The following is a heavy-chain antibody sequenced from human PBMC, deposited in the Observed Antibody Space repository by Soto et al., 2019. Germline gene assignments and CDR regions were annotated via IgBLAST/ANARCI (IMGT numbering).Heavy chain of an antibody. Sequence: PSETLSLTCTVSGRSVSSGSYYWSWIRQPPGKGLEWIGYIYYSGSTNYNPSLKSRVTISVDTSKNQFSLKLSSVTAADTAVYYCARVFSDSSSFFDPWGQGTLVTVSS. D-gene: IGHD6-13*01. CDR2: IYYSGST. J-gene: IGHJ5*02. CDR1: GRSVSSGSYY. CDR3: ARVFSDSSSFFDP. V-gene: IGHV4-61*01.